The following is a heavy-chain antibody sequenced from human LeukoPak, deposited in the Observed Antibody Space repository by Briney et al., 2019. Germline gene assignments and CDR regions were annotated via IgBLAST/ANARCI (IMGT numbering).Heavy chain of an antibody. D-gene: IGHD2-21*02. CDR2: ISGSSTTI. J-gene: IGHJ4*02. CDR1: GFSFSSHS. V-gene: IGHV3-48*01. Sequence: GGSLRLSCAASGFSFSSHSMNWVRQAPGKGLEWVSYISGSSTTIDYADSAKGRFIISRDNAKKSLYLQMNSLRAEDTAVYYCARDACGGDCYSDYWGQGTLVTVSS. CDR3: ARDACGGDCYSDY.